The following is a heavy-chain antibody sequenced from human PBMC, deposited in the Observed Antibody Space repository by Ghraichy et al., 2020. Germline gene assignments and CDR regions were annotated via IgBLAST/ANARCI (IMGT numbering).Heavy chain of an antibody. Sequence: GGSLRLSCTGSGISLSNYWMDWLRQAPGKGLEWVANIKQDGAEKYFVASVRGRFSVSRDNAKNSFYLQMDRLSAEDTAVYYCAIGFLWGAMDVWCQGTTVIVSS. V-gene: IGHV3-7*03. CDR2: IKQDGAEK. CDR1: GISLSNYW. D-gene: IGHD7-27*01. J-gene: IGHJ6*02. CDR3: AIGFLWGAMDV.